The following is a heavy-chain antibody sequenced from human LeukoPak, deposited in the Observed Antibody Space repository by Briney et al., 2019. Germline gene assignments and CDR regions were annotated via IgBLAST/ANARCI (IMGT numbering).Heavy chain of an antibody. V-gene: IGHV3-66*01. D-gene: IGHD4-17*01. CDR2: VNSGGST. CDR3: TRTYCDYDYYYGMDV. CDR1: GFIFNDNY. Sequence: GGSLRLSCAASGFIFNDNYMAWVRQAPGKGLEWVSVVNSGGSTSYAGSVKDRFTISRDNSKNTLFLQMNSLRAEDTALYYCTRTYCDYDYYYGMDVGGQGTTVTVSS. J-gene: IGHJ6*02.